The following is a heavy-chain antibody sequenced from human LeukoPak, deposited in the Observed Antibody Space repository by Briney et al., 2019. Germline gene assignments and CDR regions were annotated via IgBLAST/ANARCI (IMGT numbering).Heavy chain of an antibody. J-gene: IGHJ4*02. CDR2: IRYDGSNK. D-gene: IGHD6-13*01. CDR3: ARDSSSWYY. Sequence: GGSLRLSCAASGFTFSSYGMHWVRQAPGKGLEWVAFIRYDGSNKYYADSVKGRFTISRDNAKNSLYLQMNSLGAEDTAVYYGARDSSSWYYWGQGTLVTVSS. CDR1: GFTFSSYG. V-gene: IGHV3-30*02.